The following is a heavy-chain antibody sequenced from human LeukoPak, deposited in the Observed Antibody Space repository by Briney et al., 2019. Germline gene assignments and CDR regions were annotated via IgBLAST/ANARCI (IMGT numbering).Heavy chain of an antibody. CDR1: GRSISPYY. J-gene: IGHJ3*02. Sequence: PSETLSLTCSVSGRSISPYYWSWIRQPPGKGLEWIGYIYYSGSTNYNPSLKSRVTISVDTSKNQFSLKLSSVTAADTAVYYCARESRGYDHDAFDIWGQGTMVTVSS. V-gene: IGHV4-59*01. CDR2: IYYSGST. D-gene: IGHD3-10*01. CDR3: ARESRGYDHDAFDI.